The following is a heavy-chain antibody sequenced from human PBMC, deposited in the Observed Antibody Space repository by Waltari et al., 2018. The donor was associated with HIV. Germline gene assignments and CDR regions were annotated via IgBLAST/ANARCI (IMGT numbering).Heavy chain of an antibody. D-gene: IGHD3-10*01. CDR1: GFTFSNYA. CDR3: ARIYVSGAFDI. J-gene: IGHJ3*02. V-gene: IGHV3-23*01. CDR2: IAASYPNT. Sequence: EAQLLESGGGLVQPGGSLRGSCVGSGFTFSNYAMIWVRQAPGKGREWVSAIAASYPNTYYSDSVRGRFTVSKDNSENSLHLQMNSLRAEDTALYYCARIYVSGAFDIWGQGTVVTVSS.